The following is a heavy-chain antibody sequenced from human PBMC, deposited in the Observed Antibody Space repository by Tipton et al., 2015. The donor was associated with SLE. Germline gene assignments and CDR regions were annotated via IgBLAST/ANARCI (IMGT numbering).Heavy chain of an antibody. CDR2: ISSSSSYI. D-gene: IGHD6-13*01. Sequence: SLRLSCAASGFTFSSYSMNWVRQGPGKGLEWVSFISSSSSYIYDADSAKGRFTTSRDNAKKSLYLEMNSLRAEDTAVYYCATTIIAAPGTFDYWGQGTLVTVSS. CDR1: GFTFSSYS. CDR3: ATTIIAAPGTFDY. J-gene: IGHJ4*02. V-gene: IGHV3-21*01.